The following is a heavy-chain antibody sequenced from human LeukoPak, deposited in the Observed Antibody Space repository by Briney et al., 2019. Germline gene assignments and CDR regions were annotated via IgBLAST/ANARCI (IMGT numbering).Heavy chain of an antibody. V-gene: IGHV4-34*01. CDR1: GGSISSYY. J-gene: IGHJ4*02. CDR3: ARGLDYDYVWGSYRYTSFDY. D-gene: IGHD3-16*02. CDR2: INHSGST. Sequence: SETLSLTCTVSGGSISSYYWSWIRQPPGKGLEWIGEINHSGSTNYNPSLKSRVAISVDTSKNQFSLKLSSVTAADTAVYYCARGLDYDYVWGSYRYTSFDYWGQGTLVTVSS.